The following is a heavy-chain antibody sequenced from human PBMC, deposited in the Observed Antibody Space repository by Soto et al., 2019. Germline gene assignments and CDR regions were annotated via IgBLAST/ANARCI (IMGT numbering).Heavy chain of an antibody. Sequence: QLQLQESGPGLVKPSETLSLTCTVSGGSIRSSSSYWDWIRQPPVKGLEWMGSIYYSGSTYYNPSLKSRVLISMDKSKNQFSLNVSSVTAAETDVYYCARRRGVVQDGMDVWGQGTTVIVSS. D-gene: IGHD3-3*01. V-gene: IGHV4-39*01. CDR3: ARRRGVVQDGMDV. J-gene: IGHJ6*02. CDR1: GGSIRSSSSY. CDR2: IYYSGST.